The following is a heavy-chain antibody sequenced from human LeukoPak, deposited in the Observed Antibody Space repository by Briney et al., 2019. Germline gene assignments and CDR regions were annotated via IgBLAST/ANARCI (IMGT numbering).Heavy chain of an antibody. J-gene: IGHJ4*02. V-gene: IGHV3-48*03. CDR1: GFTFSSYK. D-gene: IGHD5-18*01. CDR2: ISGSGSTI. Sequence: GRSLRLSCAASGFTFSSYKMNWVRQAPGKGLEWVSYISGSGSTINYTDSVKGRFTISRDNAKNSLYLQMNSLRAEDTAVYYCARGYNYGFDYWGQGTLVTVSS. CDR3: ARGYNYGFDY.